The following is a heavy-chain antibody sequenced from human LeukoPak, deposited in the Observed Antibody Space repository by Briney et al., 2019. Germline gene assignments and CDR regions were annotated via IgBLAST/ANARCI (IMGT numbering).Heavy chain of an antibody. J-gene: IGHJ4*02. CDR1: GFIFSSYA. CDR3: ARYCSSTSCPPY. CDR2: ISYDGSNK. V-gene: IGHV3-30*01. Sequence: GGSLRLSCAASGFIFSSYAMHWVRQAPGKGLEWVAIISYDGSNKYYADSVKGRFTISRDNSKNTLYLQMNSLRAEDTALYYCARYCSSTSCPPYWGQGTPVTVSS. D-gene: IGHD2-2*01.